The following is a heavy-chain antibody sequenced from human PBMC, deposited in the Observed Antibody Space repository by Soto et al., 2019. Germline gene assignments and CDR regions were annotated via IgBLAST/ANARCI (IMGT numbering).Heavy chain of an antibody. CDR2: IYYTGST. D-gene: IGHD2-2*01. CDR3: ARASLGYCSSTSCRSNWFDP. CDR1: GGSIRSGGYY. Sequence: QVQLQESGPGLVKPSQTLSLTCTVSGGSIRSGGYYWTWIRQHPGKGLEWIGYIYYTGSTYYNPSLKSRVTISVGTSKNQLSLKLSSVTAADTAVYYCARASLGYCSSTSCRSNWFDPWGQGTLVTVSS. J-gene: IGHJ5*02. V-gene: IGHV4-31*03.